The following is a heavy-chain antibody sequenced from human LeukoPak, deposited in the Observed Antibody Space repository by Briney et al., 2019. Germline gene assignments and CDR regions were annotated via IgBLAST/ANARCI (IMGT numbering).Heavy chain of an antibody. CDR3: ARHVDGVVTAWGWFDP. CDR1: GGSISGYY. D-gene: IGHD2-21*02. J-gene: IGHJ5*02. CDR2: IYYSGST. Sequence: SETLSLTCTVSGGSISGYYWSWIRQPPGKGLEWIGYIYYSGSTNYNPSLKSRVTISVDTSKNQFSLKLSSVTAADTAVYYCARHVDGVVTAWGWFDPWGQGTLVTVSS. V-gene: IGHV4-59*08.